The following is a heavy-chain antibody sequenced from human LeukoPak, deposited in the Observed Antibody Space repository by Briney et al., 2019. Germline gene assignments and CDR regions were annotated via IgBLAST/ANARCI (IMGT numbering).Heavy chain of an antibody. V-gene: IGHV4-38-2*02. CDR2: IYHSGST. CDR3: ARGVNNWNWD. CDR1: GYSISSGYY. D-gene: IGHD1-7*01. J-gene: IGHJ4*02. Sequence: PSETLSLTCTVSGYSISSGYYWGWIRQPPGKGLEWIGSIYHSGSTYYNPSLKSRVTISEDRSKNQFSLKLSSVTAADTAVYYCARGVNNWNWDWGQGTLVTVSS.